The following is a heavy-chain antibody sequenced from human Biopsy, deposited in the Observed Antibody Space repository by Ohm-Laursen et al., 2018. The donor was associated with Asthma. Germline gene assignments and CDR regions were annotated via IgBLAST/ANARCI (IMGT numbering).Heavy chain of an antibody. CDR2: ISASGSTK. CDR3: ARVLESSSRGPFYFFASDV. Sequence: SLRLSCTASGFYFRDYFMTWMRQAPGKGLEWVASISASGSTKYPSESVQGRSTISRDNAQNLLILETDSLRADDTGIYYCARVLESSSRGPFYFFASDVWGQGTPVAVS. D-gene: IGHD6-13*01. J-gene: IGHJ6*02. V-gene: IGHV3-11*01. CDR1: GFYFRDYF.